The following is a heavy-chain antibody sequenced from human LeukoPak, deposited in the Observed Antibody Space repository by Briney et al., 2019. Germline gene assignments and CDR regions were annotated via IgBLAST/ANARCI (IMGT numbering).Heavy chain of an antibody. D-gene: IGHD3-3*01. CDR2: VHLDGRT. V-gene: IGHV4-4*02. J-gene: IGHJ4*02. CDR1: GVSVINTNW. CDR3: AREGGFYRPLDY. Sequence: SETLSLTCGVSGVSVINTNWWTWVRQPPGKGLEWIGEVHLDGRTNYNPSLESRLTMSVDVSENQVSLKLTSVTAADTAVYYCAREGGFYRPLDYSGQGTLVTVSS.